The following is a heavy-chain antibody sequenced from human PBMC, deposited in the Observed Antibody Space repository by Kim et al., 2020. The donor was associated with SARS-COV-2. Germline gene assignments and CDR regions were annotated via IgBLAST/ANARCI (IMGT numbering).Heavy chain of an antibody. V-gene: IGHV4-39*01. D-gene: IGHD7-27*01. CDR1: GDSISSSTYY. CDR3: ARLGPTWDKPMDS. Sequence: SETLSLTCTVSGDSISSSTYYWGWIRQPPGKGLEWIGTIYYTGSTYYNPSLKSRVTISADMSNNQFSLKLSSVTPVDTALYYCARLGPTWDKPMDSWGQGTLVTVSS. CDR2: IYYTGST. J-gene: IGHJ4*02.